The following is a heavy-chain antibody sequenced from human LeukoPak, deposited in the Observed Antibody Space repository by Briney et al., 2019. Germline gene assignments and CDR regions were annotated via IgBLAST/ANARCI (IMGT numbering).Heavy chain of an antibody. CDR2: IYYSGST. D-gene: IGHD6-13*01. J-gene: IGHJ6*02. CDR3: ARTPLDYYYGMDV. CDR1: GGSISSGDYY. V-gene: IGHV4-30-4*01. Sequence: PSETLSLTCTVSGGSISSGDYYWSWIRQPPGKGLEWIGYIYYSGSTYYNPSLKSRVTISVDTSKNQFSLKLSSVTAADTAVYYCARTPLDYYYGMDVWGQGTTVTVSS.